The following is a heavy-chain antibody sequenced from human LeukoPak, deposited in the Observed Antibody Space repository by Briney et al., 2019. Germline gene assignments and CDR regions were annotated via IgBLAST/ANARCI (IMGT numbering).Heavy chain of an antibody. D-gene: IGHD3-22*01. CDR2: ISGSGGST. CDR1: GFTFSSYG. J-gene: IGHJ4*02. CDR3: AKYSHDSSGSYDY. Sequence: GGSLRLSCAASGFTFSSYGMSWVRQAPGKGLEWVSAISGSGGSTYYADSVKGRFTISRDNSKNTLYLQMNSLRAEDTAVYYCAKYSHDSSGSYDYWGQGTLVTVSS. V-gene: IGHV3-23*01.